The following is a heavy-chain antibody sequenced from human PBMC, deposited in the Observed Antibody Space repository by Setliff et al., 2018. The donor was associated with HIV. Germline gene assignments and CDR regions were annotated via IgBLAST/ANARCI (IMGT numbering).Heavy chain of an antibody. D-gene: IGHD3-10*01. CDR1: GFTFSSYS. J-gene: IGHJ6*03. CDR2: ISSSSTFI. CDR3: VRDYGSGTNFFYSMDV. V-gene: IGHV3-21*01. Sequence: GGSLRLSCAVSGFTFSSYSMNWVRQAPGKGLEWISSISSSSTFIHYANSVSGRFTISRDSAKNSLYLQMNSLRAEDTAVYYCVRDYGSGTNFFYSMDVWGKGTTVTVSS.